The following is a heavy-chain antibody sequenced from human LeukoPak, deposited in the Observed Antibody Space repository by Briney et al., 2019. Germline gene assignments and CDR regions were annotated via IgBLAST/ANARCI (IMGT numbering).Heavy chain of an antibody. V-gene: IGHV4-59*01. CDR2: IYYSGST. J-gene: IGHJ3*02. D-gene: IGHD6-19*01. Sequence: SETLSLTCTVSGSSISSYYWSWIRQPPGKGLEWIGYIYYSGSTNYNPSLKSRVTISVDTSKNQFSLKLSSVTAADTAVYYCAREGSSGWYEGDAFDIWGQGTMVTVSS. CDR3: AREGSSGWYEGDAFDI. CDR1: GSSISSYY.